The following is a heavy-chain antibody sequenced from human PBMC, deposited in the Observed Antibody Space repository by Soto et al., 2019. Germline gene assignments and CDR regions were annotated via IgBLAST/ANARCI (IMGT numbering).Heavy chain of an antibody. D-gene: IGHD2-2*01. CDR1: GGSISSGDYY. CDR2: IYYSGST. J-gene: IGHJ5*02. Sequence: PSETLSLTCTVSGGSISSGDYYWSWIRQPPGKGLEWIGYIYYSGSTYYNPSLKSRVTISVDTSKNQFSLKLSSVTAADTAVYYCARVLPVPAANIGWFDPWGQGTLVTVYS. CDR3: ARVLPVPAANIGWFDP. V-gene: IGHV4-30-4*01.